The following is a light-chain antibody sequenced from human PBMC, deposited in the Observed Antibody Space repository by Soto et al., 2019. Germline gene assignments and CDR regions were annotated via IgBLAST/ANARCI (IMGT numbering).Light chain of an antibody. CDR3: QQYDSSPLT. CDR2: GAS. V-gene: IGKV3-20*01. Sequence: EIVLTQSPGTLSLSPGERATLSCRASQSVSSNYLAWYQQKPGQAPRLLIYGASSRATGIPDRFSGSGSGTDFTLTIGRLEPEDFAVYYCQQYDSSPLTFGGGTKVEIK. CDR1: QSVSSNY. J-gene: IGKJ4*01.